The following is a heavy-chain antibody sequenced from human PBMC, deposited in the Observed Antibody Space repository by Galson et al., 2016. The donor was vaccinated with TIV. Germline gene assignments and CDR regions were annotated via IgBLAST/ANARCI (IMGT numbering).Heavy chain of an antibody. V-gene: IGHV4-38-2*01. Sequence: SETLSLTCGVSGYSISSGYYWGWIRQPPGKRLEWIGSIPHGGDTFYSPSLKSRVSISANTSKNQFSLKLNSVTAADTAIYYCASLVRRIDSWGQGILVTVSS. D-gene: IGHD3-10*02. J-gene: IGHJ4*02. CDR2: IPHGGDT. CDR1: GYSISSGYY. CDR3: ASLVRRIDS.